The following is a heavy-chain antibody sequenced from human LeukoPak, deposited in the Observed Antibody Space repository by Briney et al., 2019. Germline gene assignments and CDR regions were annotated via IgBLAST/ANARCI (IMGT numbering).Heavy chain of an antibody. CDR1: GGSISSSTYY. D-gene: IGHD3-22*01. CDR2: IYYSGST. V-gene: IGHV4-39*07. CDR3: ARVRVMIGYYFDY. Sequence: SETLSLTCTVSGGSISSSTYYWGWIRQPPGKGLEWIGTIYYSGSTYYNPSLKSRVTISVDTSKNQFSLKLSSVTAADTAVYYCARVRVMIGYYFDYWGQGTLVTVSS. J-gene: IGHJ4*02.